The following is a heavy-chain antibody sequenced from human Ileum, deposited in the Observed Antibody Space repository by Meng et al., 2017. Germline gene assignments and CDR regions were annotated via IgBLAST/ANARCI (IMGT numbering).Heavy chain of an antibody. Sequence: QLQLQESGPGRVNPSGTLSLTCAVSGGSISDSNWWSWVRQPPGKGLEWIGEIYHTGSTNYNPSLKSRVTMSLDKSKNQFFLDLTSVTAADTAVYYCARDLLGPAIAASGYFDPWGQGTLVTVPS. CDR2: IYHTGST. CDR1: GGSISDSNW. CDR3: ARDLLGPAIAASGYFDP. V-gene: IGHV4-4*02. J-gene: IGHJ5*02. D-gene: IGHD5-12*01.